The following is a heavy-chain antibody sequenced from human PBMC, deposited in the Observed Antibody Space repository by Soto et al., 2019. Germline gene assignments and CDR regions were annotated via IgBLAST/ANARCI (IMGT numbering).Heavy chain of an antibody. D-gene: IGHD3-10*01. CDR3: ASSLSMVRGVEEYYYYGMDV. CDR2: IIPILGIA. CDR1: GGTFSSYT. Sequence: QVQLVQSGAEVKKPGSSVKVSCKASGGTFSSYTISWVRQAPGQGLEWMGRIIPILGIANYAQKFQGRVTITAEKSASTAYMERSSLRSEDTAVYYCASSLSMVRGVEEYYYYGMDVCGHGTTVTVSS. J-gene: IGHJ6*02. V-gene: IGHV1-69*02.